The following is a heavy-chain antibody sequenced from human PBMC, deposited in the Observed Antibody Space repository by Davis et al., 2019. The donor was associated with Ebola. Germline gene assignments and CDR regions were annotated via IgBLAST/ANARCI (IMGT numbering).Heavy chain of an antibody. CDR1: GGSISSTNW. CDR2: IYHNGDT. V-gene: IGHV4-4*02. CDR3: ARGLSAGGFDP. Sequence: SETLSLTCVVTGGSISSTNWWSWVRQPPGQGLEWIGEIYHNGDTNNNPSLKSRVTISVDKSKNQFSLKLSPVTAADTAVYYCARGLSAGGFDPWGQGTLVTVSA. J-gene: IGHJ5*02. D-gene: IGHD3-10*01.